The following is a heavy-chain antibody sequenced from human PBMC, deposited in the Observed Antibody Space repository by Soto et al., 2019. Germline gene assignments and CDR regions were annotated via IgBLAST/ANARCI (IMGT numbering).Heavy chain of an antibody. J-gene: IGHJ5*02. CDR3: ARLKLARIVVAGVFDP. Sequence: GESLKISCKGSGYSFTSYWITWVRQMPGKGLEWMGRIDPSDSYTNYSPSFQGHVTISADKSITTAYLQWSSLKASDTAMYYCARLKLARIVVAGVFDPWGQGTLVTVSS. CDR2: IDPSDSYT. CDR1: GYSFTSYW. D-gene: IGHD6-19*01. V-gene: IGHV5-10-1*01.